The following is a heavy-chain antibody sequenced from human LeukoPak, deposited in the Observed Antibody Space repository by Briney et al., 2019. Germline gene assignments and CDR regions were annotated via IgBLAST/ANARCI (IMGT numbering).Heavy chain of an antibody. J-gene: IGHJ4*02. V-gene: IGHV3-33*01. CDR3: GIRDTSAYYVF. D-gene: IGHD3-22*01. CDR2: IWFDGSNK. CDR1: GFTFTTYD. Sequence: GRSLRLSRTASGFTFTTYDMHWVRQAPGKGLEWVAVIWFDGSNKYYADSVKGRFTISRDNSKNALYLQMNGLRAEDTAVYYCGIRDTSAYYVFWGQGTLVTDCS.